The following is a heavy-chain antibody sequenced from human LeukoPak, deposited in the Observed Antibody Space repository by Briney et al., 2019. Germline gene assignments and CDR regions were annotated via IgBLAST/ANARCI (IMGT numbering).Heavy chain of an antibody. CDR2: ISSSGSDI. Sequence: GGSLRLSCAASGFTFMSYDMEWVRQAPGKGLEWVSFISSSGSDIYNADSVKGRFTISRDNAKNSLFLQMNSLRAEDTAVYYCARETGGYFDYWGQGTLVTVSS. CDR3: ARETGGYFDY. CDR1: GFTFMSYD. V-gene: IGHV3-21*01. J-gene: IGHJ4*02.